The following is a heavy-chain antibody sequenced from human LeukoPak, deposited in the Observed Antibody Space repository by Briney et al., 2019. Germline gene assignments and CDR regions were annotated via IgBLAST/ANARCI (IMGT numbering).Heavy chain of an antibody. Sequence: GGSLRLSCAASGFTFSSYAMHWVRQAPGKRLEWVAFISYDGRNKYYADSVKGRFTISRDNSKNTVYLQMNSLRAEDTAVNYCARDEIAVSGIPFDYWGQGTLVTVSS. CDR1: GFTFSSYA. CDR3: ARDEIAVSGIPFDY. V-gene: IGHV3-30*04. D-gene: IGHD6-19*01. CDR2: ISYDGRNK. J-gene: IGHJ4*02.